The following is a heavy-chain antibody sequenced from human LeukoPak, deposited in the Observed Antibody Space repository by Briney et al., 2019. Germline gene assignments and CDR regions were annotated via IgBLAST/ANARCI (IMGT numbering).Heavy chain of an antibody. CDR2: IKQDGSEK. J-gene: IGHJ4*02. Sequence: PGGSLRLSCAASGFTFSSYWMSWVRQAPGKGLEWVANIKQDGSEKYYVDSVKGRFTTSRDNAKNSLHLQMNSLRAEDTAVYYCARGHTAVTRHFDFWGQGTLVTVSS. CDR3: ARGHTAVTRHFDF. CDR1: GFTFSSYW. D-gene: IGHD4-17*01. V-gene: IGHV3-7*01.